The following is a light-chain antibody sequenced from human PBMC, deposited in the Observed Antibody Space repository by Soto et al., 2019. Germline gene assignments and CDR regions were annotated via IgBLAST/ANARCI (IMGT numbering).Light chain of an antibody. CDR1: QSISNW. Sequence: DIQMTQSPSTLSGSVGDRVTITCRASQSISNWLAWYQQKPGKAPKLLIYGASSLESGVPSRFSGSGSGTEFTLTISSLQPDDFATYYCQQYNSYSLFFGQGTKLEIK. V-gene: IGKV1-5*01. J-gene: IGKJ2*01. CDR2: GAS. CDR3: QQYNSYSLF.